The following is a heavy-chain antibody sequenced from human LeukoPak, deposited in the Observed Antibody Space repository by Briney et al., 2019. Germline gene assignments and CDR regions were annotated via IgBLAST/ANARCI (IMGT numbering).Heavy chain of an antibody. CDR1: GFTFSSYA. D-gene: IGHD3-10*01. J-gene: IGHJ4*02. Sequence: GRSLRLSCAASGFTFSSYAMHWVRQAPGKGLEWVAVISYDGSNKYYADSVKGRFTISRDNSKNTLYLQMNSLRAEDTAVYYCARDSFAFKYGSGSYYRFDYWGQGTLVTVSS. CDR3: ARDSFAFKYGSGSYYRFDY. CDR2: ISYDGSNK. V-gene: IGHV3-30-3*01.